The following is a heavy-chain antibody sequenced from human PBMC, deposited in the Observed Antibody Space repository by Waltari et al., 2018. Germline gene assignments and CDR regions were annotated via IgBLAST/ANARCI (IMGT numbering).Heavy chain of an antibody. Sequence: QVQLVESGGGVVQPGRSLRLSCAASGFTFSSYAMHWVRQAPGKGLEWVAVISYDGSNKYYADSVKGRFTISRDNSKNTLYLQMNSLRAEDTAVYYCAREARPTAFDICGQGTMVTVSS. J-gene: IGHJ3*02. CDR2: ISYDGSNK. D-gene: IGHD6-6*01. CDR3: AREARPTAFDI. CDR1: GFTFSSYA. V-gene: IGHV3-30-3*01.